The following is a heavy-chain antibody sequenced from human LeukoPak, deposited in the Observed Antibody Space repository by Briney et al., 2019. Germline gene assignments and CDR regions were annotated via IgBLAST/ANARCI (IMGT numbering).Heavy chain of an antibody. Sequence: SETLSLTCTVSGGSISSYYCSWIRQPAGKGLEWIGRIYTSGITSYNPSLKSRLTMSVDTSKNQFSLRLSSVTAADTAVYYCARERDDSSGFDGFDIWGQGTMVTVSS. CDR2: IYTSGIT. CDR3: ARERDDSSGFDGFDI. CDR1: GGSISSYY. V-gene: IGHV4-4*07. J-gene: IGHJ3*02. D-gene: IGHD3-22*01.